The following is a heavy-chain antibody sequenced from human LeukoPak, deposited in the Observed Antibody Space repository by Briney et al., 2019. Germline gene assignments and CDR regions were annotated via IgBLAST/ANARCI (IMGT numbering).Heavy chain of an antibody. CDR1: GASTDRRVSTNSYY. CDR3: ATNSSGSALDY. D-gene: IGHD3-22*01. Sequence: SETLSLTCTVSGASTDRRVSTNSYYWSWIRQFPGKGLEWIGNIYNIGSVTYKPSLRSRVTMSVDMSKKQLPLRLTSVTAADTAVYFCATNSSGSALDYWGQGILVTVSS. J-gene: IGHJ4*02. V-gene: IGHV4-39*06. CDR2: IYNIGSV.